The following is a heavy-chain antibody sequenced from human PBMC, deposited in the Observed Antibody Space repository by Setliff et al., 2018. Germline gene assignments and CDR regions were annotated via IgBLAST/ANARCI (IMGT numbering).Heavy chain of an antibody. J-gene: IGHJ6*03. CDR3: ARGIYYYSSGGFYYMDV. Sequence: ASVKVSCKTSGYIFTDYSIHWVRQAPGQGLEWMGWIKTDTGSLTYARGFTGRLVFSLDTSVGTTFLQISSLKAEDTAVYYCARGIYYYSSGGFYYMDVWGKGTTVTVSS. V-gene: IGHV7-4-1*02. CDR1: GYIFTDYS. D-gene: IGHD3-10*01. CDR2: IKTDTGSL.